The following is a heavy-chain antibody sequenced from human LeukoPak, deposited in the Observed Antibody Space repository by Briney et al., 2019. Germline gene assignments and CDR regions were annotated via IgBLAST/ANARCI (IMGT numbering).Heavy chain of an antibody. D-gene: IGHD2-15*01. CDR2: IYPGDSDT. Sequence: GESLKTSCKGSGYSFSNYWIGWVRQLPGKGLEWMGIIYPGDSDTRYNPSFQGQVTISADKSINTAYLQWSSLKTSDTAIYYCARRGGAAEWFDPWGQGTLVTVSS. CDR1: GYSFSNYW. V-gene: IGHV5-51*01. J-gene: IGHJ5*02. CDR3: ARRGGAAEWFDP.